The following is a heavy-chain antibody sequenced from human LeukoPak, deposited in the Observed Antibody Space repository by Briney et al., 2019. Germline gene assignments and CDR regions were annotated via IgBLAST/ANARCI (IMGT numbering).Heavy chain of an antibody. CDR3: AGAQVLWFGKLSVPQSFDH. D-gene: IGHD3-10*01. CDR2: INHSGRT. V-gene: IGHV4-34*01. CDR1: GESFSDYY. Sequence: SETLSLTCAVSGESFSDYYWTWIRQSPLKGLEWIGEINHSGRTYYNPSLKSRVTISVDTSENQFSLMLTSMTAADAAVYYCAGAQVLWFGKLSVPQSFDHWGQGTLVTVSS. J-gene: IGHJ4*02.